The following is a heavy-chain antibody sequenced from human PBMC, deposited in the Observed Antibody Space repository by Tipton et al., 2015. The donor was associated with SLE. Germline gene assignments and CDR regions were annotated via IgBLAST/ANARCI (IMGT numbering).Heavy chain of an antibody. V-gene: IGHV4-4*02. CDR1: GVSITYNNW. Sequence: TLSLTCDVSGVSITYNNWWSWIRQPPGKGLEWMGEVYHTGDTSYNPSLKGRITMSVSRSNNQFSLTVTSLTAADTAVYYCARGPHLDYGDYLGSWGQGTLVTVSS. D-gene: IGHD4-17*01. J-gene: IGHJ4*02. CDR3: ARGPHLDYGDYLGS. CDR2: VYHTGDT.